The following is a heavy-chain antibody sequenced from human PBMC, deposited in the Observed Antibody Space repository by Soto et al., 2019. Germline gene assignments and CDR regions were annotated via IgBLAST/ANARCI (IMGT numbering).Heavy chain of an antibody. CDR1: GFTFSSYA. CDR2: ISYDGSNK. J-gene: IGHJ4*02. D-gene: IGHD6-19*01. Sequence: QVQLVESGGGVVQPGRSLRLSCAAYGFTFSSYAMHWVRQAPGKGLEWVAVISYDGSNKYYADSVKGRFTISRDNSKNTLYLQMSSLRAEDTAVYYCARAEGGQWLGHFDYWGQGTLVTVSS. V-gene: IGHV3-30-3*01. CDR3: ARAEGGQWLGHFDY.